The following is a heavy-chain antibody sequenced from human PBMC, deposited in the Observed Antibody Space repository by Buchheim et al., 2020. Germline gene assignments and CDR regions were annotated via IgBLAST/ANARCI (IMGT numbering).Heavy chain of an antibody. J-gene: IGHJ4*02. CDR2: IKQDGSEK. V-gene: IGHV3-7*01. D-gene: IGHD2-2*02. CDR1: GFTFSSYW. CDR3: AREVGYCSSTSCYTEDWVR. Sequence: EVQLVESGGGLVQPGGSLRLSCAASGFTFSSYWMSWVRQAPGKGLEWVANIKQDGSEKYYVDSVKGRFTISRDKAKNSLYLQMNSLRAEDTAVYYCAREVGYCSSTSCYTEDWVRWGQGTL.